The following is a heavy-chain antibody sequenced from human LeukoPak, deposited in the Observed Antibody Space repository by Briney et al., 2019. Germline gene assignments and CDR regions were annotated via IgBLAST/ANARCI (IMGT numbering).Heavy chain of an antibody. Sequence: GASVKVSCKASGGTFSSYAISWVRQAPGQGLEWMGGIIPIFGTANYAQKFQGRVTITADESTSTAYMELSSLRSEDTAVYYCAREGLAAAGTVYNWFDPWGQGTLVTVSS. CDR3: AREGLAAAGTVYNWFDP. CDR2: IIPIFGTA. V-gene: IGHV1-69*13. D-gene: IGHD6-13*01. CDR1: GGTFSSYA. J-gene: IGHJ5*02.